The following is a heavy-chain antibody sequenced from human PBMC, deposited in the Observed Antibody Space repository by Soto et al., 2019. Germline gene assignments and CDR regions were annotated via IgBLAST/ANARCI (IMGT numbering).Heavy chain of an antibody. V-gene: IGHV1-3*01. CDR1: GYTFTVYV. J-gene: IGHJ6*02. D-gene: IGHD4-17*01. CDR3: ARGIDYGDSRYYYYGMDV. Sequence: ASVKVSCKTSGYTFTVYVIHWVRQAPGQRLEWMGCFNAGNDNTKYSQKFQGRVTMTRDTSASTAYMELSSLRSEDTAIYYCARGIDYGDSRYYYYGMDVWGQGTTVTVSS. CDR2: FNAGNDNT.